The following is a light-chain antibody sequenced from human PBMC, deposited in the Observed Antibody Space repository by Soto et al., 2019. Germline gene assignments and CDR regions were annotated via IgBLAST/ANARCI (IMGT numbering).Light chain of an antibody. CDR1: SSNIGAGYD. Sequence: QSVLTQPTSVSGAPGQRVTISCTGSSSNIGAGYDVHWYQQLPGTAPKLLIYGNSNRPSGVPDRFSGSKSGTSASLAITGLQDEDEADYYCQSYDSSLSARLFGGGTKLTV. J-gene: IGLJ3*02. CDR3: QSYDSSLSARL. CDR2: GNS. V-gene: IGLV1-40*01.